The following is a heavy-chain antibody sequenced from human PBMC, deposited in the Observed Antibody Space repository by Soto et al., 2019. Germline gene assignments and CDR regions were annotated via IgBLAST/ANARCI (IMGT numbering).Heavy chain of an antibody. D-gene: IGHD3-16*02. J-gene: IGHJ4*02. CDR1: GFTFSSYA. Sequence: PGGSLRLSCAAAGFTFSSYAMSWVRQAPGKGLEWVSAISGSGGSTYYADSVKGRFTISRDNSKNTLYLQMNSLRAEDTAVYYCAKDDPGPPLNLGALSLEHSGQGTLVTVSS. V-gene: IGHV3-23*01. CDR2: ISGSGGST. CDR3: AKDDPGPPLNLGALSLEH.